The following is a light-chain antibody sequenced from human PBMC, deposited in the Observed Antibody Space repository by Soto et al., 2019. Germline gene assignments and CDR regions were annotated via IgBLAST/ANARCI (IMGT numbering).Light chain of an antibody. CDR2: KAS. CDR1: QNIYMW. Sequence: DIQMTQSPSTLSASVGDRVTITCRASQNIYMWLAWYQQKPGKAPRVVVNKASTLETGVPSRFSGSGRGTEFTLTIGSLQPDDFAAYYWQHFSSYYVAFGQGTRVEVK. CDR3: QHFSSYYVA. V-gene: IGKV1-5*03. J-gene: IGKJ1*01.